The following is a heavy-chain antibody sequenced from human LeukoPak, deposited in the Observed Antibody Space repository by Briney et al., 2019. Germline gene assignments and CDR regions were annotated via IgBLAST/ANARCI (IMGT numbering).Heavy chain of an antibody. CDR3: ARGFTCGGDCYPFDY. CDR2: ISSSSSYI. CDR1: GFTFSSYS. V-gene: IGHV3-21*01. Sequence: GGSPRLSCAASGFTFSSYSMNWVRQAPGKGLEWVSSISSSSSYIYYADSVKGRFTISRDNAKNSLYLQMNSLRAEDTAVYYCARGFTCGGDCYPFDYWGQGTLVTVS. J-gene: IGHJ4*02. D-gene: IGHD2-21*02.